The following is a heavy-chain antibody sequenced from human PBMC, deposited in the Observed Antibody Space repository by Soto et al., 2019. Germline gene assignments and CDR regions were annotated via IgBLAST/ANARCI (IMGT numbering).Heavy chain of an antibody. J-gene: IGHJ4*02. V-gene: IGHV4-59*01. CDR3: ARSAGSGTYRDF. D-gene: IGHD3-10*01. Sequence: SETLSLTCTVSGGSLTNYYWSWIRQPPGKGLEWIGFIYYSGNTNYNPSLESRVTMSVDTSKNQFSLKLNSVTAADTAVYYCARSAGSGTYRDFWGQGTLVTVSS. CDR2: IYYSGNT. CDR1: GGSLTNYY.